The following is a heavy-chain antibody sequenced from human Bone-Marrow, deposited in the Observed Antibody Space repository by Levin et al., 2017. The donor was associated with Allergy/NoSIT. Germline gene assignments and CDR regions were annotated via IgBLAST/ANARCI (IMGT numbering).Heavy chain of an antibody. CDR3: AKDRSGGYGGNYDAFDI. D-gene: IGHD4/OR15-4a*01. V-gene: IGHV3-30*18. CDR2: MSFDGDNK. J-gene: IGHJ3*02. CDR1: GFSLKSHA. Sequence: GESLKISCAGSGFSLKSHAMHWVRQAPGKGLEWVALMSFDGDNKDYVDSVKGRFTISREDSKNTLYLQMDSLRAEDTGVYYCAKDRSGGYGGNYDAFDIRGQGTMVTVSS.